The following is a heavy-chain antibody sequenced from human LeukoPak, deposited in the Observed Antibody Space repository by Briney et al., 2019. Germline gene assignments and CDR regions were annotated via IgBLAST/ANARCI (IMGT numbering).Heavy chain of an antibody. Sequence: GRSLRLSCAASGFTLSNFAMSWVRQAPGKGLEWVSTISTAGGSTFYAGSVKGRFTISRDNSKSALYLQLNSLRGDDTAIYYCAKARSSWGGYFDSRGQGTLVTVSS. CDR3: AKARSSWGGYFDS. V-gene: IGHV3-23*01. CDR1: GFTLSNFA. CDR2: ISTAGGST. D-gene: IGHD6-13*01. J-gene: IGHJ4*02.